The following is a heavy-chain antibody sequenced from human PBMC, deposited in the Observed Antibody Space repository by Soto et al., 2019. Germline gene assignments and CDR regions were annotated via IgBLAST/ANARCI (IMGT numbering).Heavy chain of an antibody. D-gene: IGHD3-16*01. CDR3: FRGGVTSRTFDY. CDR2: IFPDDSDT. V-gene: IGHV5-51*01. J-gene: IGHJ4*02. CDR1: GYIIKNYW. Sequence: GESLKISCKASGYIIKNYWIGWVRQMPGQVLEWMGIIFPDDSDTRYSPSFQGHVTISVDKSISTAYVQRSSLKASGSAIYYCFRGGVTSRTFDYWXQGTLVTVSS.